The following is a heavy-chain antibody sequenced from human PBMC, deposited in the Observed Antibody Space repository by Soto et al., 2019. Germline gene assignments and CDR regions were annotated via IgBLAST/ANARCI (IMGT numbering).Heavy chain of an antibody. CDR1: GGSIISGGYS. CDR3: ARTPAP. V-gene: IGHV4-30-2*01. J-gene: IGHJ2*01. CDR2: IYHSGST. Sequence: PSETLSLTCAVSGGSIISGGYSWSWIRQPPGKGLEWIGYIYHSGSTYYNPSLKSRVTISVDRSKNQFSLKLSSVTAADTAVYYCARTPAPWGRGTLVTVSS.